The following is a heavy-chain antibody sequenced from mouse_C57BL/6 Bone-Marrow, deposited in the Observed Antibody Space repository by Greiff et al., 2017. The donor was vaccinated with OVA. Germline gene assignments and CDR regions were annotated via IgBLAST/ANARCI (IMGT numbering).Heavy chain of an antibody. V-gene: IGHV1-81*01. CDR1: GYTFTSYG. CDR3: ARSFITTVVDGY. CDR2: IYPRSGNT. D-gene: IGHD1-1*01. Sequence: QVQLQQSGAELARPGASVKLSCKASGYTFTSYGISWVKQRTGQGLEWIGEIYPRSGNTYYNEKFKGKATLTADKSSSTAYMELRSLTSEDSAVYFCARSFITTVVDGYWGQGTTLTGSS. J-gene: IGHJ2*01.